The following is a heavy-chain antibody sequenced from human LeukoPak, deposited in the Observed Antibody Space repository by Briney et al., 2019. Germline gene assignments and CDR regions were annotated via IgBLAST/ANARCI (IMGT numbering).Heavy chain of an antibody. Sequence: PSETLSLTCTVSGGSISSYYWSWIRQPPGKGLEWIGYIYCSGSTNYNPSLKSRVTISVDTSKNQFSLKLSSVTAADTAVYYCARIYREITIFGVDSNWFDPWGQGTLVTVSS. V-gene: IGHV4-59*01. CDR1: GGSISSYY. CDR2: IYCSGST. CDR3: ARIYREITIFGVDSNWFDP. J-gene: IGHJ5*02. D-gene: IGHD3-3*01.